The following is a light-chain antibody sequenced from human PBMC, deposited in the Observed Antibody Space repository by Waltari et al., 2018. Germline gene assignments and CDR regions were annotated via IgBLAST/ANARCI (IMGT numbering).Light chain of an antibody. Sequence: QSVLTQPPSASGTPGLTVTIPRPGRSFNIGNNFLNLYQHPPGTAPKLVIYKNDQRPSGVPDRFSGSKSGTSASLAISGLQSEDEAEYFCAAWDDSLSGPVFGGGTKLAVL. V-gene: IGLV1-44*01. CDR1: SFNIGNNF. CDR3: AAWDDSLSGPV. CDR2: KND. J-gene: IGLJ3*02.